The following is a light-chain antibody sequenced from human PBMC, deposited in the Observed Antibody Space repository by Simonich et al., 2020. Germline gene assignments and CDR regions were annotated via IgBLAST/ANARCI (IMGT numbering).Light chain of an antibody. Sequence: SYELTQPSSVSVSPGQTARITCSGDVLAKKYARWFQQKPGQAPVLVIYKESERPSGIPERFAGSSSGTTVTLTSSGAQVEDEADYYCYSAADNNVVFGGGTKLTVL. V-gene: IGLV3-27*01. CDR1: VLAKKY. CDR3: YSAADNNVV. J-gene: IGLJ2*01. CDR2: KES.